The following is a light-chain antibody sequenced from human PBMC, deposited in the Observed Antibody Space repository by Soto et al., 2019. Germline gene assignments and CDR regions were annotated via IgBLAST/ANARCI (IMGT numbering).Light chain of an antibody. CDR3: QQRSNWYT. Sequence: EIVLTQSPATLSLSPGERATLSCRASQSVSSSLAWYQQKPGQAPMLLIYDASNRAAGIPARFSGSGSGTDFTLTISSLEPEDSAVYYCQQRSNWYTFGQGTKLEIK. J-gene: IGKJ2*01. CDR1: QSVSSS. CDR2: DAS. V-gene: IGKV3-11*01.